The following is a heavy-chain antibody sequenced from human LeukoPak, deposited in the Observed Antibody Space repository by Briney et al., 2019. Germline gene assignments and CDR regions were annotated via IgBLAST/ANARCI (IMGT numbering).Heavy chain of an antibody. V-gene: IGHV3-23*01. CDR2: ISGSGGST. CDR1: GFTFSSYS. CDR3: ARGGGVAYSLYFDY. J-gene: IGHJ4*02. Sequence: GGSLRLSCAASGFTFSSYSMNWVRQAPGKGLEWVSAISGSGGSTYYADSVKGRFTISRDNSKNTLYLQMNSLRAEDTAVYYCARGGGVAYSLYFDYWGQGTLVTVSS. D-gene: IGHD3-16*01.